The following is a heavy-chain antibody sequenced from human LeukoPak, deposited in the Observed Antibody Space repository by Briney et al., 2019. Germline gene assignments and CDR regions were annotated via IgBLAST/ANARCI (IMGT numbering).Heavy chain of an antibody. Sequence: GGSLRLSCVASEFVFSNHAMIWVRQAPGKGLEWVASIKQDGSDKYYVESVKGRFTISRDNVKNSLYLQMNSLRVEDTAIYYCARELTAGTLWDYWGQGTLVTVSS. CDR1: EFVFSNHA. CDR3: ARELTAGTLWDY. CDR2: IKQDGSDK. J-gene: IGHJ4*02. D-gene: IGHD6-13*01. V-gene: IGHV3-7*01.